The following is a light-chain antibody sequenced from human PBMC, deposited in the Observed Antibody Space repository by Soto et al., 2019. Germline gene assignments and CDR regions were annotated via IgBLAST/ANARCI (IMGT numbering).Light chain of an antibody. CDR3: CSYAGSSTWV. CDR2: EGN. J-gene: IGLJ3*02. V-gene: IGLV2-23*01. CDR1: SSDVGSYNL. Sequence: SALTQPASVSGSPGQSITISCTGTSSDVGSYNLVSWYQQHPGKAPKLMIYEGNKRASGVSNRFSGSKSGITASLTISGLQAEDEADYYCCSYAGSSTWVFGGGTKLTVL.